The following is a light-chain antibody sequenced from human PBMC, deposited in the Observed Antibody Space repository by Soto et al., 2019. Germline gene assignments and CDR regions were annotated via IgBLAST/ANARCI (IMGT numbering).Light chain of an antibody. CDR3: QQYNNWPPEYT. J-gene: IGKJ2*01. CDR2: GAS. Sequence: EIVMTQSPATLSVSPGERATLSCRASQSVSSNLAWYQQKPGQAPRLLIYGASTRATGIPARFSGSGSGTECTLTTGSLQSEYFAVYSCQQYNNWPPEYTFGQGTKLEIK. CDR1: QSVSSN. V-gene: IGKV3-15*01.